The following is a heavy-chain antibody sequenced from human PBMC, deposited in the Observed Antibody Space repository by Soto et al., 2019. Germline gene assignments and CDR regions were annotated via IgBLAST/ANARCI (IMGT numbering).Heavy chain of an antibody. CDR2: ISWNSGSI. CDR3: AKDHAPLYYDIRLLWNYYYGMDV. CDR1: GFTFDDYA. Sequence: GGSLRLSCAASGFTFDDYAMHLVRQAPGKGLEWVSVISWNSGSIGYADSVKGRFTISRDNAKNSLYLQMNSLRAEDTAVYYCAKDHAPLYYDIRLLWNYYYGMDVWGQGTTVTVSS. D-gene: IGHD3-9*01. V-gene: IGHV3-9*01. J-gene: IGHJ6*02.